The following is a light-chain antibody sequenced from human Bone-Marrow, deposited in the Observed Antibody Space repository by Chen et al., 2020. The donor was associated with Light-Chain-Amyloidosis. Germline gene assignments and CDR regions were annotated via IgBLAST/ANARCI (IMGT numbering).Light chain of an antibody. CDR3: QSADSSGTYEVI. V-gene: IGLV3-25*03. CDR1: DLPTKY. CDR2: RDT. Sequence: SYELTQPPSVSVSPGQTARITCSGDDLPTKYAYWYQQKPGQAPVLVIHRDTARPAGISERFSGSISGTTATLTFSGVQAEDEADYHCQSADSSGTYEVIFGGGTKLTVL. J-gene: IGLJ2*01.